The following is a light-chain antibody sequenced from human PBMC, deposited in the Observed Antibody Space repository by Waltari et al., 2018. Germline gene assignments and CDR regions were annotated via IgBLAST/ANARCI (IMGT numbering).Light chain of an antibody. CDR3: AAWDDNLTGPL. Sequence: SVLTQPPSASGTPGQTVTIPCSGSSSNIGGNFVYCYQHPPGMAPHLPIYKNNQRPSGGPSRFSGSKSGTSASLAISGLRSDDEAEYYCAAWDDNLTGPLFGGGTKVTVL. CDR1: SSNIGGNF. CDR2: KNN. V-gene: IGLV1-47*01. J-gene: IGLJ3*02.